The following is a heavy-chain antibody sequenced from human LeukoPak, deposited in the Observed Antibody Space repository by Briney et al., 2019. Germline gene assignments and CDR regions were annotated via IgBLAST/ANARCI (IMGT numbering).Heavy chain of an antibody. J-gene: IGHJ4*02. CDR1: GFTFSSYG. V-gene: IGHV3-30*18. CDR2: ISYDGSNK. D-gene: IGHD1-26*01. Sequence: GGSLRLSCAASGFTFSSYGMHWVRQAPGKGLEWVAVISYDGSNKYYADSVKGRFTISREYTKNTLYLQMNMLRAEDTAVYYGAKGDLGIVGATYDYWGQGTLVTVSS. CDR3: AKGDLGIVGATYDY.